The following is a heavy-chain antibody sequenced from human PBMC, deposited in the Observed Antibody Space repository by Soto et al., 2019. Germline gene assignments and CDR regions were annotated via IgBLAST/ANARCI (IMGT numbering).Heavy chain of an antibody. CDR3: ARSHYDYIWGSYRVDY. D-gene: IGHD3-16*02. CDR2: IYYSGST. Sequence: QVQLQESGPGLVKPSETLSLTCTVSGGSISSYYWSWIRQPPGKGLEWIGYIYYSGSTNYNPSRECRVPISVGTSKNQFSLKLSFVTAADTAVYYCARSHYDYIWGSYRVDYWGQGTLVTVSS. CDR1: GGSISSYY. J-gene: IGHJ4*02. V-gene: IGHV4-59*01.